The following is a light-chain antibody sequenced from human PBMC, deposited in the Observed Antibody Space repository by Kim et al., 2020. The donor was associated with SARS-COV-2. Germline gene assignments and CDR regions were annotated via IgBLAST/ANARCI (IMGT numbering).Light chain of an antibody. CDR2: KAS. Sequence: DIQMTQSPSTLSASVGDRVTITCRASQSISGWLAWHQQKPGKAPKVLIQKASVLKSGVPSRFSGHGSGTEFTLSISSLQPEDSATYYCQHYDSYPLTFGQGTKVDIK. CDR3: QHYDSYPLT. CDR1: QSISGW. J-gene: IGKJ1*01. V-gene: IGKV1-5*03.